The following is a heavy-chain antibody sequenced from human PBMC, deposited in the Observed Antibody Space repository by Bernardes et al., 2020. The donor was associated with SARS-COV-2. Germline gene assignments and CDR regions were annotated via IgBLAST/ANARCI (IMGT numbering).Heavy chain of an antibody. J-gene: IGHJ2*01. CDR2: INSGGDST. V-gene: IGHV3-64D*06. Sequence: VGSLRLSCSASGFTFRTFDMHWVRQAPGKGLEYVSTINSGGDSTFYINTVKGRFTISRDNSKNTVYLQMSSLRPDDTATYFCVRDPYLGSGSYPQPYWYFDLWGRGTLVTVSS. CDR3: VRDPYLGSGSYPQPYWYFDL. D-gene: IGHD3-10*01. CDR1: GFTFRTFD.